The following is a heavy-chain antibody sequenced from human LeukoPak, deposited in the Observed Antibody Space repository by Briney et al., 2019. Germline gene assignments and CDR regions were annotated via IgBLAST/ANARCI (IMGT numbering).Heavy chain of an antibody. Sequence: SETLSLTCTVSGGSISSGGYYWSWIRQPPGKGLEWIGYVYHSGSTYYNPSLKSRVTISVDSSRNQFSLKLSSVTAADTAVYYCARGGDYGGNSGPLDDYFDYWGQGTLVTVSS. CDR3: ARGGDYGGNSGPLDDYFDY. CDR2: VYHSGST. J-gene: IGHJ4*02. V-gene: IGHV4-30-2*01. CDR1: GGSISSGGYY. D-gene: IGHD4-23*01.